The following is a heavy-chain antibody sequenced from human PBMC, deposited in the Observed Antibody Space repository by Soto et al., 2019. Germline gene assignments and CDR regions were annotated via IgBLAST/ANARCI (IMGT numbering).Heavy chain of an antibody. CDR3: ARERYYYFWSCYYYGMDV. J-gene: IGHJ6*02. D-gene: IGHD3-3*01. Sequence: PSETLSLTCTVYGGSISSYDSSWIRQPAGKRLEWIGRIYTSGSTNYSPSLKSRVTMSVDTSKNQFSLKLSSVTAADTAVYYCARERYYYFWSCYYYGMDVWGQGTTVTVSS. V-gene: IGHV4-4*07. CDR1: GGSISSYD. CDR2: IYTSGST.